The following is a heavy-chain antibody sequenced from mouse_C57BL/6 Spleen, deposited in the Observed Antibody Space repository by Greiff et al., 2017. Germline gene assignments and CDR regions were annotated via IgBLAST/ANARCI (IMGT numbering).Heavy chain of an antibody. CDR3: AAGGYPYYFDY. CDR2: ISYDGSN. D-gene: IGHD2-14*01. Sequence: VQLKESGPGLVKPSQSLSLTCSVTGYSITSGYYWNWIRQFPGNKLEWMGYISYDGSNNYNPSLKNRISITRDTSKNQFFLKLNSVTTEDTATYYCAAGGYPYYFDYWGQGTTLTVSS. CDR1: GYSITSGYY. J-gene: IGHJ2*01. V-gene: IGHV3-6*01.